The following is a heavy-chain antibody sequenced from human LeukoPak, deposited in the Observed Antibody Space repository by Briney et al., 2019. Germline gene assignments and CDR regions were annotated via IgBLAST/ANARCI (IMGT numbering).Heavy chain of an antibody. CDR1: GFTFSSYA. V-gene: IGHV3-23*01. CDR3: AKGGWGVPTARGLDY. J-gene: IGHJ4*02. D-gene: IGHD2-2*01. Sequence: GGSLRLSCAASGFTFSSYAMSWVRQTPGKGLEWVSGISSGSSGGVTYYADSVKGRFTISRDNSKNTLYLQMDSLRAEDSAVFYCAKGGWGVPTARGLDYWGRGNLVTVS. CDR2: ISSGSSGGVT.